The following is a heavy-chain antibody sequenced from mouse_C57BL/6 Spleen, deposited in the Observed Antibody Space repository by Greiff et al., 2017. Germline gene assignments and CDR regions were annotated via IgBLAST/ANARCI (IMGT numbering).Heavy chain of an antibody. D-gene: IGHD1-1*01. CDR2: IDPADRYT. V-gene: IGHV1-69*01. CDR3: DRRSSGSSHGAMDY. CDR1: GYTFTSYW. Sequence: QVQLQQPGAELVMPGASVKLSCKASGYTFTSYWMHWVKQRPGQGLEWIGEIDPADRYTNYNQKFKGKSTMTVDKSSSTAYMQLSSLTSEDSAVYSCDRRSSGSSHGAMDYWGQGTSVTVSS. J-gene: IGHJ4*01.